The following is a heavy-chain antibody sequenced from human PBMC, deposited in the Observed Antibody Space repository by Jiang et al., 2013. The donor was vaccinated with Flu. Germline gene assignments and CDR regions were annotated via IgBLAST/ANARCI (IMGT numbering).Heavy chain of an antibody. D-gene: IGHD3-10*01. J-gene: IGHJ4*02. CDR3: AKGLWFGEPDY. V-gene: IGHV3-23*01. CDR1: GFTFSSYG. Sequence: GSLRLSCAAPGFTFSSYGHDAWGPPRLQGKGLEWVSAISGSGGSTYYADSVKGRFTISRDNSKNTLYLQMNSLRAEDTAVYYCAKGLWFGEPDYWGQGTLVTVSS. CDR2: ISGSGGST.